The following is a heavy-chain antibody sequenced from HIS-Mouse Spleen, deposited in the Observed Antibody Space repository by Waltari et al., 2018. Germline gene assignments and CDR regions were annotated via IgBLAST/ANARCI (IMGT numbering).Heavy chain of an antibody. J-gene: IGHJ4*02. V-gene: IGHV3-30*18. CDR2: ISYDGSNK. Sequence: QVQLVGSGGGVVQPGRSLRLSCAASGFTFSSYGTHWVRQAPGKGIEWVAVISYDGSNKYYADSVKGRFTISRDNSKNTLYLQMNSLRAEDTAVYYCAKASSGWLDYWGQGTLVTVSS. D-gene: IGHD6-19*01. CDR3: AKASSGWLDY. CDR1: GFTFSSYG.